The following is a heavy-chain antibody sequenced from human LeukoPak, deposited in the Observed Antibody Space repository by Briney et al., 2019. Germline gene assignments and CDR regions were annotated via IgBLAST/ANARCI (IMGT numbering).Heavy chain of an antibody. CDR2: SNEDGSTT. D-gene: IGHD3-10*01. V-gene: IGHV3-74*01. CDR3: AKLLRAGRVLTISLES. J-gene: IGHJ5*01. CDR1: GFTFSSNW. Sequence: GGSLRLSCAASGFTFSSNWMHWVRQAPGKGLVWVSRSNEDGSTTNYADSVKGRFTISRDNAKNTLYLQMNSLTAEDTAVYYCAKLLRAGRVLTISLESWGQGTLVTVSS.